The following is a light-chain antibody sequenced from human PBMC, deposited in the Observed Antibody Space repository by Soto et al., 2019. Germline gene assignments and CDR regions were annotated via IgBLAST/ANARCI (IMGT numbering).Light chain of an antibody. J-gene: IGLJ3*02. CDR3: AAWDDILSGPL. CDR1: NSNIGNNA. CDR2: YDD. Sequence: QLVLTQPPSVSAAPGQRVTISCSGSNSNIGNNAVNWYQQLPGKPPKLLVHYDDRVPSGVSDRFSGSKSGTSASLGISALQSEDEADYYCAAWDDILSGPLFGGGTKLTVL. V-gene: IGLV1-36*01.